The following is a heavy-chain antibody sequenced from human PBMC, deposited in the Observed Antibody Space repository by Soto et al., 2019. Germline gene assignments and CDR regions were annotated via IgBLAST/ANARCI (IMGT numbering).Heavy chain of an antibody. CDR2: INPNSGGT. Sequence: ASVKGSCKASGYTFTGYYMHWVRQAPGQGLEWMGWINPNSGGTNYAQKFQGWVTMTRDTSISTAYMELSRLRSDDTAVYYCARENVDTAMVPAWKYYYYGMDVWGQGTTVTVSS. CDR1: GYTFTGYY. V-gene: IGHV1-2*04. J-gene: IGHJ6*02. D-gene: IGHD5-18*01. CDR3: ARENVDTAMVPAWKYYYYGMDV.